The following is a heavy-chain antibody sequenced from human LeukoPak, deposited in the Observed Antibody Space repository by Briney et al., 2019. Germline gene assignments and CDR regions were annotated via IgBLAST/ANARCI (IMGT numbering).Heavy chain of an antibody. V-gene: IGHV4-34*10. J-gene: IGHJ3*02. CDR3: ANFNAGDSSGYYSAFDI. CDR1: GGTFSGYY. CDR2: SNDSGGT. D-gene: IGHD3-22*01. Sequence: PSETLSLTCAVYGGTFSGYYWSWIRQPPGKRLEWVGESNDSGGTNYNPSLKSRVTISRDNSKNTLYLQMNSLRAEDTAVYYCANFNAGDSSGYYSAFDIWGQGTMVTVSS.